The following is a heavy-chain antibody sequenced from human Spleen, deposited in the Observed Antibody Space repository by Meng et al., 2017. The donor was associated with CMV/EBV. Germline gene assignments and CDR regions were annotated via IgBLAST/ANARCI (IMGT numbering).Heavy chain of an antibody. V-gene: IGHV1-2*02. CDR2: INPNTGGT. D-gene: IGHD5-24*01. Sequence: ASVKVSCKASGYIFNGYFIHWVRQAPGQGLEWMGWINPNTGGTNYAQKFQGRVTMTRDTSISTAYMELRRLGSDDTAVYYCAKESQLSPNWFDPWGQGTPVTVSS. J-gene: IGHJ5*02. CDR1: GYIFNGYF. CDR3: AKESQLSPNWFDP.